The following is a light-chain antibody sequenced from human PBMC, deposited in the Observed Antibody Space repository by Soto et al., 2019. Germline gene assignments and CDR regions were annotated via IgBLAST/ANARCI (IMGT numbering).Light chain of an antibody. Sequence: DIQMTQSPSTLSASVGDRFAVTCLASQSISNWLAWYQQKPGKAPKLLIYDASSLESGVPSRFSGSGSGTEFTLTISSLQPDDFATYYCQQYNRDSPFFGGGTKVDIK. CDR3: QQYNRDSPF. V-gene: IGKV1-5*01. J-gene: IGKJ4*01. CDR2: DAS. CDR1: QSISNW.